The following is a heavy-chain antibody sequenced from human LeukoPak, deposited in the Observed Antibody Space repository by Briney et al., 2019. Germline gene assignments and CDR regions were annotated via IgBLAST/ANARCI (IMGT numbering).Heavy chain of an antibody. CDR3: GSLTVVARDH. CDR2: INSDGSAT. Sequence: QPGGSLRLSCAPSGFSFSTHWMHWVRQAPGKGLVYVAQINSDGSATAYADSVKGRFTISRDNAKNTLYLEMSSLRAEDTAVYYCGSLTVVARDHWGQGTLVTVSS. D-gene: IGHD3-22*01. V-gene: IGHV3-74*01. CDR1: GFSFSTHW. J-gene: IGHJ4*02.